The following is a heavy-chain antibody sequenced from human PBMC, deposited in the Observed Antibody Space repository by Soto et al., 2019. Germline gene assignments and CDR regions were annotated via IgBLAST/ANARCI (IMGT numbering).Heavy chain of an antibody. D-gene: IGHD4-4*01. V-gene: IGHV4-34*01. J-gene: IGHJ4*01. CDR3: GRDSNYVEAFDY. CDR2: INHSGST. Sequence: SETLSLTCAVYGGSFSGYYWSWIRQPPGKGLEWIGEINHSGSTNYNPSLKSRVTIPVDTSKNQFSLKLSSVTAADTAVYYCGRDSNYVEAFDYWGQGTLVTVSS. CDR1: GGSFSGYY.